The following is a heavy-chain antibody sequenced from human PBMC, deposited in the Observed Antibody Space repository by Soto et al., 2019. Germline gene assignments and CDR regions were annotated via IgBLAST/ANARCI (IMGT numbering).Heavy chain of an antibody. CDR1: GFTFTRYS. V-gene: IGHV3-21*06. CDR2: ISSTTNYI. J-gene: IGHJ4*02. Sequence: GGSLRLSCAASGFTFTRYSMNWVRQAPGKGLEWVSSISSTTNYIYYGDSMKGRFTISRDNAKNSLYLEMNSLRAEDTAVYYCARESEDLTSNFDCWGQGTLVTVSS. CDR3: ARESEDLTSNFDC.